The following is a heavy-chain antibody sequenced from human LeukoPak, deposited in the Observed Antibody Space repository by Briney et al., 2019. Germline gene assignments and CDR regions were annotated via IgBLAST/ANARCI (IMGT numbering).Heavy chain of an antibody. CDR2: ISGYNGNT. CDR1: GYTFTSYA. D-gene: IGHD5-18*01. V-gene: IGHV1-18*01. J-gene: IGHJ6*02. Sequence: GASVKVSCKASGYTFTSYAISWVRQAPGQGLEWMVCISGYNGNTKYAQKVQGRVTMTTDTSTSTAYMELRSLRSDDTAVYYCARGYSYGSDYYYGMDVWGQGTTVTVSS. CDR3: ARGYSYGSDYYYGMDV.